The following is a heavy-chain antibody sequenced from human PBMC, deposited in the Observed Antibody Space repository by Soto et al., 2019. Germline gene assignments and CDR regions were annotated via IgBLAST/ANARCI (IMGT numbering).Heavy chain of an antibody. CDR3: ARQRSWYGYYYYGMDV. V-gene: IGHV4-39*01. J-gene: IGHJ6*02. Sequence: QLQLQESGPGLVKPSETLSLTCTVSGGSISSSSYYWGWIRQPPGKGLEWIGSIYYSGSTYYNPSLKRRVTRSVDPSKNQSSLPLRSVTAADTAVYYCARQRSWYGYYYYGMDVWGQGTTVTVSS. CDR2: IYYSGST. CDR1: GGSISSSSYY. D-gene: IGHD6-13*01.